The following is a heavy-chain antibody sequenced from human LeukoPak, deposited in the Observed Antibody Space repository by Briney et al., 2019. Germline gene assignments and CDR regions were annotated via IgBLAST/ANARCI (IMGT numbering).Heavy chain of an antibody. V-gene: IGHV3-30-3*01. D-gene: IGHD3-10*01. CDR3: ARDPLLWFGELLGPSDYYYGMDV. Sequence: PGRSLRLSCAASGFTFSSYAMHWVRQAPGKGLEWVAAISYDGSNKYYADSVKGRFTISRDNSKNTLYLQMNSLRAEDTAVYYCARDPLLWFGELLGPSDYYYGMDVWGQGTTVTVSS. J-gene: IGHJ6*02. CDR1: GFTFSSYA. CDR2: ISYDGSNK.